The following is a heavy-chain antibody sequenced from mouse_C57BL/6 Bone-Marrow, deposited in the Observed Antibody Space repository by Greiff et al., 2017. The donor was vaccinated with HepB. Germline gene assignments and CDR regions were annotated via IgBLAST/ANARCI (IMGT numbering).Heavy chain of an antibody. CDR2: ISSGGDYT. CDR1: GFTFSSYA. J-gene: IGHJ2*01. D-gene: IGHD2-3*01. CDR3: TREADGYYPFNY. Sequence: EVHLVESGEGLVKPGGSLKLSCAASGFTFSSYAMSWVRQTPEKRLEWVAYISSGGDYTYYADTVKGRFTISRDNARNTLYLQMSSLKSEDTAMYYCTREADGYYPFNYWGQGTTLTVSS. V-gene: IGHV5-9-1*02.